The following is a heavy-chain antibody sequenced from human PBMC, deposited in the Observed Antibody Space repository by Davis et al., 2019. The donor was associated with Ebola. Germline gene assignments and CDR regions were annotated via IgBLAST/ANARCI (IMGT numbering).Heavy chain of an antibody. D-gene: IGHD3-3*01. CDR1: GFTFSSYA. CDR3: AKVQSYDFWSGYNYYYYYGMDV. CDR2: ISGSGGST. V-gene: IGHV3-23*01. Sequence: GESLKISCAASGFTFSSYAMRWVRQAPGKGLEWVPAISGSGGSTYYADSVKGRFTISRDNSKNTLYLQMNSLRAEDTAVYYCAKVQSYDFWSGYNYYYYYGMDVWGQGTTVTVSS. J-gene: IGHJ6*02.